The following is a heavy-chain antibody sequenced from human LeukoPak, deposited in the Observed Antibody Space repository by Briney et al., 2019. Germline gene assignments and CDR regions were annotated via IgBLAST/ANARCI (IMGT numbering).Heavy chain of an antibody. V-gene: IGHV4-4*07. J-gene: IGHJ6*02. CDR3: ARGHRGYSGYDPKFYYGMDV. CDR2: IYTSGST. D-gene: IGHD5-12*01. Sequence: SETLSLICTVSGGSISSYYWSWIRQPAGKGLEWIGRIYTSGSTNYNPSLKSRVTMSVDTSKNQFSLKLSSVTAADTAVYYCARGHRGYSGYDPKFYYGMDVWGQGTTVTVSS. CDR1: GGSISSYY.